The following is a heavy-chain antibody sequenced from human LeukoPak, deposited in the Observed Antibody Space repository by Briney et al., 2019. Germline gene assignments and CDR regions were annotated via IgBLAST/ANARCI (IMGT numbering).Heavy chain of an antibody. V-gene: IGHV4-59*02. CDR2: IYYSGGT. CDR3: ARSYDDYPFDY. Sequence: SETLSLTCTVSGDSVRSYYWNWIRQPPGKGLEWIGRIYYSGGTNYNPSLQSRVIISVDASKNQFSLQLTSVTAADTAVYYCARSYDDYPFDYWGQGALVTVS. D-gene: IGHD4-17*01. CDR1: GDSVRSYY. J-gene: IGHJ4*02.